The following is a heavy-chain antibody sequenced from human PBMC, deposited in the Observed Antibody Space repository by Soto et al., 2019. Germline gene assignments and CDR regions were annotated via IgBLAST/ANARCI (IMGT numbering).Heavy chain of an antibody. CDR1: GFTFSSYW. J-gene: IGHJ4*02. V-gene: IGHV3-7*01. CDR3: ARGFGLRTAMVTGADY. Sequence: EVQLVESGGGLVQPGGSLRLSCAASGFTFSSYWMSWVRQAPGKGLEWVANIKQDGSEKYYVDSVKGRLTISRDNAKNSLYLQMNSLRAEDTAVYYCARGFGLRTAMVTGADYWGQGTLVTVSS. CDR2: IKQDGSEK. D-gene: IGHD5-18*01.